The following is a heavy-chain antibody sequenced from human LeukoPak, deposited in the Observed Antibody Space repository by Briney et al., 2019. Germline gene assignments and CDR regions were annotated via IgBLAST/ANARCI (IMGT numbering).Heavy chain of an antibody. CDR2: IYPGDSDT. V-gene: IGHV5-51*01. Sequence: GESLKISCKGSGYSFTSYWTGWVRQMPGKGLEWMGIIYPGDSDTRYSPSFQGQVTISADKSISTAYLQWSSLKASGTAMYYCARQFRSGYYGLDYWGQGTLVTVSS. CDR1: GYSFTSYW. D-gene: IGHD3-22*01. CDR3: ARQFRSGYYGLDY. J-gene: IGHJ4*02.